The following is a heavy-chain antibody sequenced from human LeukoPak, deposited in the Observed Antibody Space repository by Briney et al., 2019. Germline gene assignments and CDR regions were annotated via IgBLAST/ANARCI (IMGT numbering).Heavy chain of an antibody. CDR1: GFTFSSYD. Sequence: GGSLRLSCAASGFTFSSYDMHWVRQAPGKGLEWVAVISFDGSNKYYADSVKGRFTISRDNSKNSLYLQMNSLRAEDTAVYYCARGGSGFERYFDLWGRGTLVTVSS. CDR3: ARGGSGFERYFDL. J-gene: IGHJ2*01. V-gene: IGHV3-30*03. CDR2: ISFDGSNK. D-gene: IGHD6-19*01.